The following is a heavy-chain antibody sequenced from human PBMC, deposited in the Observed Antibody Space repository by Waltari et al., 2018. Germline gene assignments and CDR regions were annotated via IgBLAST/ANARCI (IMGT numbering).Heavy chain of an antibody. D-gene: IGHD3-10*01. CDR3: ARLELAMVRGVIDDAFDI. V-gene: IGHV5-10-1*03. CDR1: GYSFTSSW. CDR2: IDPSDSYT. Sequence: DVQLVQSGAEVKKPGESLRISCKGSGYSFTSSWISLVRQIPGKGLEWVGRIDPSDSYTNYSPSFQGHVTISADKSISTAYLQWSSLKASDTAMYYCARLELAMVRGVIDDAFDIWGQGTMVTVSS. J-gene: IGHJ3*02.